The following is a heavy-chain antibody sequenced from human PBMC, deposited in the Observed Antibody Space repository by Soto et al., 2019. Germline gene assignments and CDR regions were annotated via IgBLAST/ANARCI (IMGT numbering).Heavy chain of an antibody. CDR3: AKDQGDYVRSSAFDI. J-gene: IGHJ3*02. D-gene: IGHD4-17*01. Sequence: GGSLRLSCAASGFTFDDYAMHWVRQAPGKGLEWVSGISWNSGSIGYADSVKGRFTISRDNAKNSLYLQMNSLRAEDTALYYCAKDQGDYVRSSAFDIWGQGTMVTVSS. V-gene: IGHV3-9*01. CDR1: GFTFDDYA. CDR2: ISWNSGSI.